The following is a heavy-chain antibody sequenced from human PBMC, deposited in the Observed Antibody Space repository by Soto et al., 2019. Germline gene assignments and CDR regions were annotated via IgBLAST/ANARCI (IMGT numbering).Heavy chain of an antibody. V-gene: IGHV4-34*01. CDR3: ARGYGSGSYYLTPPFEY. CDR1: GGSFSGYY. Sequence: SETLSLTCAVYGGSFSGYYWSWIRQPPGKGLEWIGEINHSGSTNYNPSLKSRVTISVDTSKNQFSLKLSSVTAADTAVYYCARGYGSGSYYLTPPFEYWGQGTLVTVSS. D-gene: IGHD3-10*01. J-gene: IGHJ4*02. CDR2: INHSGST.